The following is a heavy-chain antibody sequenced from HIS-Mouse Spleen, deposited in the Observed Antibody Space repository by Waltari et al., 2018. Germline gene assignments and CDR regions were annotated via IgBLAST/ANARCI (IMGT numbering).Heavy chain of an antibody. CDR1: GGSISSSSYY. V-gene: IGHV4-39*07. Sequence: QLQLQESGPGLVKPSETLSLTCTVSGGSISSSSYYWGWIRQPPGKGPGWIGSIYYRGRTYYNPSLKSRVTISVDTSKNQFSLKLSSVTAADTAVYYCAREIPYSSSWYDWYFDLWGRGTLVTVSS. J-gene: IGHJ2*01. CDR3: AREIPYSSSWYDWYFDL. D-gene: IGHD6-13*01. CDR2: IYYRGRT.